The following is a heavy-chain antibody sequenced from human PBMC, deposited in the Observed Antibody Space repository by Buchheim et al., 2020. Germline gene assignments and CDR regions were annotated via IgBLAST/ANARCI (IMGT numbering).Heavy chain of an antibody. D-gene: IGHD6-13*01. CDR2: IGTAGDT. CDR1: GFTFSTYD. CDR3: VRRNEGSPHFDY. V-gene: IGHV3-13*01. J-gene: IGHJ4*02. Sequence: EVPLVESGGGLVQPGGSLRLSCAASGFTFSTYDMHWVRQATGRGLDWVSAIGTAGDTYYAGSVKGRFTISRENAKNSLYLQMNSLRAGDTAVYYCVRRNEGSPHFDYWGQGTL.